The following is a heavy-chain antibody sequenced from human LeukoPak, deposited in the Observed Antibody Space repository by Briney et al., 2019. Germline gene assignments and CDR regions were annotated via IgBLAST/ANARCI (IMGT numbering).Heavy chain of an antibody. CDR3: ARERRRRDGYNFDYFDY. V-gene: IGHV3-23*01. Sequence: PGGSLRLSCAASGFTFSNYAMSWVRQAPGKGLEWVSAISGSGGSTYYADSVKGRFTISRDNAKNSLYLQMNSLRAEDTAVYYCARERRRRDGYNFDYFDYWGQGTLVTVSS. CDR2: ISGSGGST. J-gene: IGHJ4*02. D-gene: IGHD5-24*01. CDR1: GFTFSNYA.